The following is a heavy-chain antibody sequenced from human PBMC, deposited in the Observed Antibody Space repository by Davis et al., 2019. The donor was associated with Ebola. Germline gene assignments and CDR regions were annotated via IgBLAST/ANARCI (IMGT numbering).Heavy chain of an antibody. V-gene: IGHV3-48*03. CDR1: AFTFSNYE. Sequence: GESLKISCAASAFTFSNYEMNWIRQAPGKGLEWVSYISESSTTIYYADSVRGRFTISRDNARNSLFLQMHSLRAEDTAVYYCGSPVVAWGQGTLVTVSS. J-gene: IGHJ4*02. CDR3: GSPVVA. CDR2: ISESSTTI. D-gene: IGHD2-15*01.